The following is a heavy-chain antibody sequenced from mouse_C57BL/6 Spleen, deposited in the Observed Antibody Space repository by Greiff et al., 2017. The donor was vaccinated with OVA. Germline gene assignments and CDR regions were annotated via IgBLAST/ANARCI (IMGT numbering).Heavy chain of an antibody. CDR3: ARLTGTGAMDY. CDR2: IYPGDGDT. Sequence: VKLMESGAELVKPGASVKISCKASGYAFSSYWMNWVKQRPGKGLEWIGQIYPGDGDTNYNGKFKGKATLTADKSSSTAYMQLSSLTSEDSAVYFCARLTGTGAMDYWGQGTSVTVSS. V-gene: IGHV1-80*01. CDR1: GYAFSSYW. D-gene: IGHD4-1*01. J-gene: IGHJ4*01.